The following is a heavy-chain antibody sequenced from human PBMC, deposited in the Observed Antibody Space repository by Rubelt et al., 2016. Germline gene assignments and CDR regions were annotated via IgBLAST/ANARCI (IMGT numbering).Heavy chain of an antibody. CDR3: ARLELREYYFDY. V-gene: IGHV4-39*01. J-gene: IGHJ4*02. D-gene: IGHD1-7*01. CDR1: GGSISSSSYY. Sequence: QLQLQESGPGLVKPSETLSLTCTVSGGSISSSSYYWGWIRQPPGKGLEWIGSIYYSGSTYYTPSLKSRVTISVGTSKNQFSRKLSSVTAADTAVYYCARLELREYYFDYWGQGTLVTVSS. CDR2: IYYSGST.